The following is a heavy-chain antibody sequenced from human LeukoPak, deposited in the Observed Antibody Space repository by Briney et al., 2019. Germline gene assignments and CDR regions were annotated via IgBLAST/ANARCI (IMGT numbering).Heavy chain of an antibody. CDR2: TYPGGSDT. V-gene: IGHV5-51*01. J-gene: IGHJ4*02. CDR3: ARQYSSSWYRHFDY. D-gene: IGHD6-13*01. Sequence: GESLKISCRCSGYSFINYYIGWVRQMPGKGLEWMGVTYPGGSDTRYSPSFQGQVTISADKSTTTVYLQWSSLKASDSGMYYCARQYSSSWYRHFDYWGQGTLVTVSS. CDR1: GYSFINYY.